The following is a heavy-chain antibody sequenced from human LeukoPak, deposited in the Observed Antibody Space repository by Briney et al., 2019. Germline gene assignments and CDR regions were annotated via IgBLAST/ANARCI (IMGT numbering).Heavy chain of an antibody. V-gene: IGHV3-23*01. CDR3: AKDEVANYYYDSSILHY. Sequence: PGGTLRLSCAASGFTFSSYGMSWVRQAPGKGLEWVSAISGSGGSTFYADSVKGRFTISRDNSKNTLYLQMNSLRAEDTAVYYCAKDEVANYYYDSSILHYWGQGTLVTVSS. CDR1: GFTFSSYG. CDR2: ISGSGGST. D-gene: IGHD3-22*01. J-gene: IGHJ4*02.